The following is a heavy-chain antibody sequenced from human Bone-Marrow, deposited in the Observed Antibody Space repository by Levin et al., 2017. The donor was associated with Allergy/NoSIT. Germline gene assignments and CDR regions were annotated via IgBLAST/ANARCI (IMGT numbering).Heavy chain of an antibody. CDR1: GFTFSSYA. D-gene: IGHD3-9*01. CDR2: ISYDGSNK. J-gene: IGHJ5*02. CDR3: ARDPAKLRYFDWPRANWFDP. Sequence: GESLKISCAASGFTFSSYAMHWVRQAPGKGLEWVAVISYDGSNKYYADSVKGRFIISRDNSKNTLYLQMNSLRAEDTAVYYCARDPAKLRYFDWPRANWFDPWGQGTLVTVSS. V-gene: IGHV3-30-3*01.